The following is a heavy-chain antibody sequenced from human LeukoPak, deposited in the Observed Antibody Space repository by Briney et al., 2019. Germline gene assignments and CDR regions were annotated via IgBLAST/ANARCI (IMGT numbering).Heavy chain of an antibody. CDR1: GGSFSGYY. CDR2: INHSGST. V-gene: IGHV4-34*01. J-gene: IGHJ6*02. D-gene: IGHD2-15*01. Sequence: SETLSLTCAVYGGSFSGYYWSWIRQPPGKGLEWIGEINHSGSTNYNPPLKSRVTISVDTSKNQFSLKLSSVTAADTAVYYCARDIVVVVAATPYYYYGMDVWGQGTTVTVSS. CDR3: ARDIVVVVAATPYYYYGMDV.